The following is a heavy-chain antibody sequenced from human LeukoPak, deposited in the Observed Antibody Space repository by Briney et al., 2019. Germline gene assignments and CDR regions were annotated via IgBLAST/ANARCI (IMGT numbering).Heavy chain of an antibody. Sequence: QPGGSLRLSCAASGFTFSSYEMNWVRQAPGKGLEWVSYISSSGSTIYYADSVKGRFTISRDNAKNSLYLQMNSLRAEDTAVYYCAREDSRGYSGYAQCFDYWGQGTLVTVSS. J-gene: IGHJ4*02. CDR3: AREDSRGYSGYAQCFDY. CDR2: ISSSGSTI. V-gene: IGHV3-48*03. D-gene: IGHD5-12*01. CDR1: GFTFSSYE.